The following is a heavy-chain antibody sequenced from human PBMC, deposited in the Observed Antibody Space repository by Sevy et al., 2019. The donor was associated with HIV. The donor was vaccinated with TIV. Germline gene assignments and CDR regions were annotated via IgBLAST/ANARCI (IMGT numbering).Heavy chain of an antibody. V-gene: IGHV3-9*01. D-gene: IGHD2-2*01. J-gene: IGHJ4*02. CDR2: ISWNSGSI. Sequence: GGSLRLSCAASGFTFDDYAMHWVRQAPGKGLEWVSGISWNSGSIGYADSVKGRFTISRDNSEDTLFLQMSSLRVEDTAVYYCARGGLYCSRTSCYPYYFDYWGQGTLVTVSS. CDR3: ARGGLYCSRTSCYPYYFDY. CDR1: GFTFDDYA.